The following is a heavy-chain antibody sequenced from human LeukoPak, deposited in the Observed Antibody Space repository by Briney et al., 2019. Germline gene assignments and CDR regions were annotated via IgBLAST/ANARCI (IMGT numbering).Heavy chain of an antibody. CDR3: AKNGGPHGMDV. CDR1: GFTFSSIW. CDR2: IKHDGSET. V-gene: IGHV3-7*02. J-gene: IGHJ6*02. D-gene: IGHD3-16*01. Sequence: PGGSLRLSCATSGFTFSSIWMSWVRQAPGKGLEWVANIKHDGSETNYVDSVKGRFTISRDNAKNSLHPQMNSLRVEDTAVYYCAKNGGPHGMDVWGQGTTVTVSS.